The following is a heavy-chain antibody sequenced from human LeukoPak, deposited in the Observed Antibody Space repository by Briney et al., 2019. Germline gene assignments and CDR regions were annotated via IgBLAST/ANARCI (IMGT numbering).Heavy chain of an antibody. J-gene: IGHJ3*02. V-gene: IGHV3-23*01. Sequence: PGGSLRLSCAASGFTFTNYAMTWVRQAPGKGLEWVSAISGSGGSTYYADSVKGRFTISRDNSKNTLYLQMNSLRAEDTAVYYCARARIAAAGTKDAFDIWGQGTMVTVSS. CDR3: ARARIAAAGTKDAFDI. CDR1: GFTFTNYA. CDR2: ISGSGGST. D-gene: IGHD6-13*01.